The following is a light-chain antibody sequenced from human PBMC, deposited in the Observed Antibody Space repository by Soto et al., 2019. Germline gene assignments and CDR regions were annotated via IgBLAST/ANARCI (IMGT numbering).Light chain of an antibody. Sequence: EIVMTQSPATLSVSPGERATLSCRASQSVSSNLASYQQNPAQDPRLLIYGASTSTTTIPAKFRGSGSWTEFTLIISSLQSEDFAVYYCQQYNNWPPWTFGQGTKVEIK. V-gene: IGKV3-15*01. CDR3: QQYNNWPPWT. J-gene: IGKJ1*01. CDR1: QSVSSN. CDR2: GAS.